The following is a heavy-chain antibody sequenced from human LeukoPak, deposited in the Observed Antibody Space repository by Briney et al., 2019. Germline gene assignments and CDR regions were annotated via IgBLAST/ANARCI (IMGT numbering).Heavy chain of an antibody. Sequence: GGSLRLSCAASGFTFSSYAMSWVRQAPGKGLEWVSAISGSGGSTYYADSVKGRFTISRDNSKNTLYLQMNSLRAEDTAVYYCAKDLWGAVAGTGYYFDYWGQGTLVTVSS. D-gene: IGHD6-19*01. CDR3: AKDLWGAVAGTGYYFDY. V-gene: IGHV3-23*01. CDR2: ISGSGGST. J-gene: IGHJ4*02. CDR1: GFTFSSYA.